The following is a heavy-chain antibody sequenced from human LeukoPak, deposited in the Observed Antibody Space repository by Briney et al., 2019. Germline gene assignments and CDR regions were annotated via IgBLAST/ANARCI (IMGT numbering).Heavy chain of an antibody. D-gene: IGHD6-19*01. Sequence: PSETLSLTCAVYGGSFSGYYWSWIRQPPGKGLEWIGEINHSGSTNYNPSLKSRVTISVDTSKNQFSLKLSSVTAADTAVYYCARGRYSSGWYSHYFDYWGQGTLVTVSS. CDR2: INHSGST. J-gene: IGHJ4*02. CDR1: GGSFSGYY. CDR3: ARGRYSSGWYSHYFDY. V-gene: IGHV4-34*01.